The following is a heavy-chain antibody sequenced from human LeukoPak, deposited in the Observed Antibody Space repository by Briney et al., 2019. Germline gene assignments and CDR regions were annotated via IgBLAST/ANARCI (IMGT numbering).Heavy chain of an antibody. CDR2: IRSKAYGGTT. J-gene: IGHJ3*02. CDR1: GFTFGDYA. V-gene: IGHV3-49*03. D-gene: IGHD3-9*01. CDR3: TRDSVVLRYFDWYTGPDAFDI. Sequence: PGRSLRLSCTASGFTFGDYAMSWFRQAPGKALEWVGFIRSKAYGGTTEYAASVKGRFTISRDDSKSIAYLQMNSLKTEDTAVYYCTRDSVVLRYFDWYTGPDAFDIWGQGTMVTVSS.